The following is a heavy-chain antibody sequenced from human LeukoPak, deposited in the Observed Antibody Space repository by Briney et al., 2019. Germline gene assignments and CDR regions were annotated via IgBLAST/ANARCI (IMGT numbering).Heavy chain of an antibody. Sequence: ASVKVSCKASGYTFTGYYMHWVRQAPGQGLEWMGWINPNSGGTNYAQKFQGRVTMTRDTSISTAYMELSRLRSDDTAVYYCARDLRGYCSSTSCYSPPHYWGQGTLVTVSS. CDR3: ARDLRGYCSSTSCYSPPHY. D-gene: IGHD2-2*02. CDR1: GYTFTGYY. V-gene: IGHV1-2*02. CDR2: INPNSGGT. J-gene: IGHJ4*02.